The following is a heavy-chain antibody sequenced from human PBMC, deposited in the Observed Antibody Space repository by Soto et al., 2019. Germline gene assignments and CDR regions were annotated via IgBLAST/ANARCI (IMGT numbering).Heavy chain of an antibody. Sequence: ASVTVSCKASVYTFTIYGISCVRQAHGQGLEWMGWISAYNSNTNYAQKLQGRVTMTTDTSTSTAYMELRSLRSDDTAVYYCARAGGHWLAGEDAFDSWGQGTMVTVSS. CDR2: ISAYNSNT. D-gene: IGHD6-19*01. CDR3: ARAGGHWLAGEDAFDS. V-gene: IGHV1-18*01. CDR1: VYTFTIYG. J-gene: IGHJ3*02.